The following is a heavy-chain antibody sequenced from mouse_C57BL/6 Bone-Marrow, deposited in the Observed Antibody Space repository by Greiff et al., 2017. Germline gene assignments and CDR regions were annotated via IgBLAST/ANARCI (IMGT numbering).Heavy chain of an antibody. V-gene: IGHV1-4*01. D-gene: IGHD2-3*01. CDR3: ARDGYYVDY. Sequence: VQLQESGAELARPGASVKMSCKASGYTFTSYTMHWVKQRPGQGLEWIGYINPSRGYTKYNQKFKDKATLTADKSSSTAYMQLSSLTSEDSAVYDCARDGYYVDYWGQGTTLTVSS. CDR2: INPSRGYT. CDR1: GYTFTSYT. J-gene: IGHJ2*01.